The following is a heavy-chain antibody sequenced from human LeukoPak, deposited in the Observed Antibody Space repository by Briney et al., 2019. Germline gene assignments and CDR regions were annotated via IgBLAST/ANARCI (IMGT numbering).Heavy chain of an antibody. J-gene: IGHJ4*02. CDR3: ARAVGGDGSGSL. CDR2: IYYRVTS. Sequence: SETLSLTCTVSGDSISTYYWSWIRQPPGKGLEWIGYIYYRVTSDYNPSLESRVTMSVDMSTRQISLKLSSVTAADTAVYYCARAVGGDGSGSLWGPGTLVTVSS. V-gene: IGHV4-59*01. CDR1: GDSISTYY. D-gene: IGHD3-10*01.